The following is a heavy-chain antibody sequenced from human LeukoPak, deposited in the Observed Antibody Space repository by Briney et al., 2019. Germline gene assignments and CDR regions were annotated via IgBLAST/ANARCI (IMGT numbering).Heavy chain of an antibody. V-gene: IGHV4-34*01. J-gene: IGHJ6*02. CDR1: GGSFSDYY. Sequence: SETLSLTCAVYGGSFSDYYWSWIRQPPGKGLEWIGEINHSGSTNYNPSLKSRVTISVDTSKNQFSLKLSSVTAADTAVYYCARDSYYYGSGSYSGGMDVWGQGTTVTVSS. CDR3: ARDSYYYGSGSYSGGMDV. D-gene: IGHD3-10*01. CDR2: INHSGST.